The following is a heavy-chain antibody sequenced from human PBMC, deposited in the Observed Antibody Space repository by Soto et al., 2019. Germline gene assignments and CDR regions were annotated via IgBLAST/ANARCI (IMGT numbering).Heavy chain of an antibody. CDR1: GGSISSGYYY. J-gene: IGHJ5*02. Sequence: SETLSLTCSVSGGSISSGYYYWSWIRQPPGKGLEWIGNIYYSGNTYYNPSLKSRLIISIDTSKNQFSLKVGSVTAADTAIYYCARSIGFARSWPVSRINNWFDPWGQGTLFTVSS. CDR3: ARSIGFARSWPVSRINNWFDP. D-gene: IGHD6-13*01. V-gene: IGHV4-30-4*01. CDR2: IYYSGNT.